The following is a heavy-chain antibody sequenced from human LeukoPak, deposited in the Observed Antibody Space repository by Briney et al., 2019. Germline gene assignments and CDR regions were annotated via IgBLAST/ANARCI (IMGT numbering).Heavy chain of an antibody. D-gene: IGHD6-19*01. CDR2: ISGSGGST. V-gene: IGHV3-23*01. CDR3: AKGPPSIAVANTFDP. Sequence: PGGSLRLSCAASGFTFSSYAMSWVRQAPGKGLEWVSAISGSGGSTYYADSVKGRLTVSRDNSKNTLYLQMNSLRAEDTAVYYCAKGPPSIAVANTFDPWGQGTLVTVSS. CDR1: GFTFSSYA. J-gene: IGHJ5*02.